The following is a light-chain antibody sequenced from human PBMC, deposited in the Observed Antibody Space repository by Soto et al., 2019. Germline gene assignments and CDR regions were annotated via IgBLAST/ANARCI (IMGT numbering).Light chain of an antibody. V-gene: IGKV3-15*01. CDR1: HDVTGK. Sequence: EIVMTQSPVTLSVSPGERATLSCRASHDVTGKLAWYQQKPGQAPRLLIYAASTRATGLPARFSGSGSGTEFTLTFSSLHSEDFAIYYYLHYANWPLTFGGGTKVEI. CDR3: LHYANWPLT. J-gene: IGKJ4*01. CDR2: AAS.